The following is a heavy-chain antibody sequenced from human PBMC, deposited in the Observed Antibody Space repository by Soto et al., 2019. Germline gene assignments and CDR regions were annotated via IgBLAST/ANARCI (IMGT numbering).Heavy chain of an antibody. CDR1: GFTFSNAW. CDR2: IKSKTDGGTT. V-gene: IGHV3-15*01. CDR3: TTDFLLRYFDWLLRRPLPDAFDI. Sequence: PGGSLRLSCAASGFTFSNAWMSWVRQAPGKGLEWVGRIKSKTDGGTTDYAAPVKGRFTISRDDSKNTLYLQMNSLKTEDTAVYYCTTDFLLRYFDWLLRRPLPDAFDIWGQGTMVTVSS. J-gene: IGHJ3*02. D-gene: IGHD3-9*01.